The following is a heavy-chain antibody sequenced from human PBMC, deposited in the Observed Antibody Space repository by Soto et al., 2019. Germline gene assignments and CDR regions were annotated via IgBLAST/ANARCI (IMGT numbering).Heavy chain of an antibody. V-gene: IGHV4-30-4*01. CDR3: AQSSVYGIDV. CDR2: IYYSGNT. Sequence: SQTLSLTCSVSGGSISSGYYYWIWIRQPPGKGLEWIGNIYYSGNTYYNPSLKSRLIRSIDTSKNQCSLNVGSVTAADKAVCNWAQSSVYGIDVCAQGATVSVLL. J-gene: IGHJ6*02. D-gene: IGHD3-10*01. CDR1: GGSISSGYYY.